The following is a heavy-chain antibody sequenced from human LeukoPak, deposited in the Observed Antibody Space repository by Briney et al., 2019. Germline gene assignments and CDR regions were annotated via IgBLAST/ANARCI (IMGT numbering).Heavy chain of an antibody. CDR2: ISSSSTI. CDR1: GFTFSSYS. Sequence: GGSLRLSCAASGFTFSSYSMNWVRQAPGKGLEWVSYISSSSTIYYADSVKGRFTISRDNAKNSLYLQMNSLRAEDTAVYYCARDFDGLWFGELWDYWGQGTLVTVSS. D-gene: IGHD3-10*01. J-gene: IGHJ4*02. CDR3: ARDFDGLWFGELWDY. V-gene: IGHV3-48*04.